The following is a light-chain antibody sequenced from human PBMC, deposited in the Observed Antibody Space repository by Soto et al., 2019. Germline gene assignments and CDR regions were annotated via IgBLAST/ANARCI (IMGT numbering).Light chain of an antibody. J-gene: IGKJ5*01. CDR3: QHRGT. V-gene: IGKV3-11*01. CDR2: EAS. Sequence: EIVLTQFPATLSLSLGERATLSCKASQSVSNYVGWYQQKPGQAPRLLISEASDRATGIPARFSGSGSGTDFTLTISSLEAEDFAVYHCQHRGTFGQGPRLEIK. CDR1: QSVSNY.